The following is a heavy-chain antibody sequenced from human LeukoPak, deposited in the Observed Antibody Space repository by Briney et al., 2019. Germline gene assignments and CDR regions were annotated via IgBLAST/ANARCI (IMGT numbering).Heavy chain of an antibody. V-gene: IGHV3-7*01. D-gene: IGHD3-22*01. CDR3: ARDLFDYYDSSGYYYHSDAFDI. Sequence: TGGSLRLSCAASGFTFSSYWMSWVRQAPGKGLEWVANIKQDGSEKYYVDSVKGRFTISRDNAKNSLYLQMNSLRAEDTAVYYCARDLFDYYDSSGYYYHSDAFDIWGQGTMVTVSS. CDR1: GFTFSSYW. CDR2: IKQDGSEK. J-gene: IGHJ3*02.